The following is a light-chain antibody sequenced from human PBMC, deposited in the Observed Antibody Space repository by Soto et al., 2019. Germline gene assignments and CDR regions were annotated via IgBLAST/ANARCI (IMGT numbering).Light chain of an antibody. J-gene: IGLJ3*02. CDR2: EVS. V-gene: IGLV2-14*01. CDR3: RSYTSSSALV. CDR1: SSEVGGYNY. Sequence: QSALTQPASVSGSPGQSITISCTGTSSEVGGYNYVSCYQQHPGKAPKLMIYEVSNRPSGVSNRFSGSKSGNAASLTISGLQAEDEADYYCRSYTSSSALVFGGVNKLTVL.